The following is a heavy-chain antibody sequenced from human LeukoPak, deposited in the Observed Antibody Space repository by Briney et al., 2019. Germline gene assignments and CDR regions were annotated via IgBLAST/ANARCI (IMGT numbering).Heavy chain of an antibody. Sequence: GGSLRLSCAASGFTFSSYSMNWVRQAPGKGLEWVSSISSSSSYIYYADSVKGRFTISRDNAKNSLYLQMNSLRAEDTAVYYCARESGILTGYFYWGQGTLVTVSS. J-gene: IGHJ4*02. CDR1: GFTFSSYS. CDR2: ISSSSSYI. V-gene: IGHV3-21*01. D-gene: IGHD3-9*01. CDR3: ARESGILTGYFY.